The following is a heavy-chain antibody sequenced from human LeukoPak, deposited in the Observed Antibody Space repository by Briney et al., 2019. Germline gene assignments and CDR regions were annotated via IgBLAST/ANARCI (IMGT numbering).Heavy chain of an antibody. CDR1: GGSFSGYY. D-gene: IGHD1-26*01. CDR3: ARLGDLEPYYFDY. Sequence: SETLSLTCAVYGGSFSGYYWSWIRQPAGKGLEWIGRIYTSGSTNYNPSLKSRVTMSVDTSKNQFSLKLSSVTAADTAVYYCARLGDLEPYYFDYWGQGTLVTVSS. CDR2: IYTSGST. J-gene: IGHJ4*02. V-gene: IGHV4-59*10.